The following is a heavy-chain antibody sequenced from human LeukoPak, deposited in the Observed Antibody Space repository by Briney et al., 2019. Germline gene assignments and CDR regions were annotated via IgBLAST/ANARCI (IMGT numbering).Heavy chain of an antibody. CDR3: ARATCSGGSCYRFDAFDI. V-gene: IGHV3-15*01. Sequence: GGSLRLSCAASGFTFSSYWMSWVRQAPGKGLEWVGRIKSKTDGGTTDYAAPVKGRFTISRDNAKNSLYLQMNSLRAEDTAVYYCARATCSGGSCYRFDAFDIWGQGTMVTVSS. J-gene: IGHJ3*02. D-gene: IGHD2-15*01. CDR1: GFTFSSYW. CDR2: IKSKTDGGTT.